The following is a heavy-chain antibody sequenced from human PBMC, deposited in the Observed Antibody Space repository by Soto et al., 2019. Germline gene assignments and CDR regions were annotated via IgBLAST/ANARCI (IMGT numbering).Heavy chain of an antibody. CDR1: GGPMSSYY. CDR3: ARASSSGWYDSAYFDY. CDR2: IQNSGST. D-gene: IGHD6-19*01. V-gene: IGHV4-59*01. J-gene: IGHJ4*02. Sequence: SETLSLTCIVSGGPMSSYYWSWIRQSPGKGLECLGYIQNSGSTNYNPSLKSRVTISVDTSKNQFSLKLSSVTAADTAVYYCARASSSGWYDSAYFDYWGQGTLVTV.